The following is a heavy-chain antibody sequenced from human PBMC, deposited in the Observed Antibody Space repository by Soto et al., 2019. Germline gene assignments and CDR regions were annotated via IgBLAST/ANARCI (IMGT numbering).Heavy chain of an antibody. Sequence: PGGSLRLSCAASGFTVSSNYMSWVRQAPGKGLEWVSVIYSGGSTYYADSVKGRFTISRDNSKNTLYLQMNSLRAEDTAVYYCATNYYGSGSYGFDPWGQGTLVTVSS. CDR1: GFTVSSNY. CDR3: ATNYYGSGSYGFDP. CDR2: IYSGGST. V-gene: IGHV3-66*01. J-gene: IGHJ5*02. D-gene: IGHD3-10*01.